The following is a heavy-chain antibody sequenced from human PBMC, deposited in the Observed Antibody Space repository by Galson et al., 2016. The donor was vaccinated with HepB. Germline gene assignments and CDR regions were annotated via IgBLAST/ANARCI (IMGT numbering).Heavy chain of an antibody. J-gene: IGHJ3*02. Sequence: SVKVSCKASGYMLTNYYIYWVRQAPGQGLEWMGVINPSGGATTYAQKFQGRVTMTGDTSTSTVYMILSSLRAEDTAVYYCTRAGFDYGDYGTAFDIWGQGTQVTVSS. D-gene: IGHD4-17*01. CDR2: INPSGGAT. V-gene: IGHV1-46*01. CDR1: GYMLTNYY. CDR3: TRAGFDYGDYGTAFDI.